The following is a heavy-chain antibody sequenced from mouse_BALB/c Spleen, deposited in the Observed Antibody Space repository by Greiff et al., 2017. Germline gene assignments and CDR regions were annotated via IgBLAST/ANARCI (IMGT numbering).Heavy chain of an antibody. CDR3: ARGGILRSTMSPWFAY. CDR2: ISYDGSN. Sequence: VQLQQSGPGLVKPSQSLSLTCSVTGYSITSGYYWNWIRQFPGNKLEWMGYISYDGSNNYNPSLKNRISITRDTSKNQFFLKLNSVTTEDTATYYCARGGILRSTMSPWFAYWGQGTLVTVAA. D-gene: IGHD2-4*01. V-gene: IGHV3-6*02. CDR1: GYSITSGYY. J-gene: IGHJ3*01.